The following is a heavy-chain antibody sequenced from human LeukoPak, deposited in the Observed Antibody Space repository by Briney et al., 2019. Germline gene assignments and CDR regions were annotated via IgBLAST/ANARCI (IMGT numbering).Heavy chain of an antibody. J-gene: IGHJ5*02. CDR3: ARGTITMVRGVIPFDP. V-gene: IGHV1-2*02. Sequence: GASVKVSCKASGYTFTSYDINWVRQATGQGLEWMGWMNPNSGGTNYAQKFQGRVTMTRDTSISTAYMELSRLRSDDTAVYYCARGTITMVRGVIPFDPWGQGTLVTVSS. CDR1: GYTFTSYD. CDR2: MNPNSGGT. D-gene: IGHD3-10*01.